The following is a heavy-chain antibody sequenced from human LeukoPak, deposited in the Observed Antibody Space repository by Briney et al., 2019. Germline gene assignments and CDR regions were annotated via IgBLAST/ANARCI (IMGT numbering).Heavy chain of an antibody. Sequence: SETLSLTCTVSGGSISSSSYYWGWIRQPPGKGLEWIGEINHSGSTNYNPSLKSRVTISVDTSKNQFSLKLSSVTAADTAVYYCASLVATTYYYYYYMDVWGKGTTVTISS. CDR1: GGSISSSSYY. CDR3: ASLVATTYYYYYYMDV. J-gene: IGHJ6*03. CDR2: INHSGST. V-gene: IGHV4-39*07. D-gene: IGHD5-12*01.